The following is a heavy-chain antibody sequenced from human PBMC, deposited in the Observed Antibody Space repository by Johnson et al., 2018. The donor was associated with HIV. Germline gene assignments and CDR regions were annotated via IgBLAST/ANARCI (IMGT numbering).Heavy chain of an antibody. Sequence: VQLVESGGGVVQPGRSLRLSCAASGFTFSNAWMNWVRQAPGKGLEWVSYISSSGSTIYYADSVKGRFTISRDNSKNTLYLQMNSLKTEDTAVYYCTTAVDGAPDAFDIWGQGTMVTVSS. CDR1: GFTFSNAW. D-gene: IGHD4-17*01. CDR3: TTAVDGAPDAFDI. CDR2: ISSSGSTI. V-gene: IGHV3-48*01. J-gene: IGHJ3*02.